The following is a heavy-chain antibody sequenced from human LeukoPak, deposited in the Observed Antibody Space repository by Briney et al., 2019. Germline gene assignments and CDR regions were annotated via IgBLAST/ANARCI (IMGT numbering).Heavy chain of an antibody. J-gene: IGHJ4*02. Sequence: SETLSLTCAVYGGSFSGYYWSWIRQPPGKGLEWIGEINHSGSTNYNPSLKSRVTISVDTSKNQFSLELSSVTAADTAVYYCARAGITMVRGVNRGTTFDYWGQGTLVTVSS. V-gene: IGHV4-34*01. CDR3: ARAGITMVRGVNRGTTFDY. CDR2: INHSGST. CDR1: GGSFSGYY. D-gene: IGHD3-10*01.